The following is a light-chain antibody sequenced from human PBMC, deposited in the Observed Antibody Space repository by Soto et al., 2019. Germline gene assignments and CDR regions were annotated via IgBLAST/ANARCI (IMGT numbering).Light chain of an antibody. CDR2: KAS. CDR1: QSLTTG. Sequence: DIQMTQSPTTRSASVGDTVTITCRARQSLTTGFAWLQQKQGKAPKLLIYKASSLENGVPSRFSGSGSGTEFTLTVSCLQPDDFATDYCHFYWTFGQGTKVEIK. V-gene: IGKV1-5*03. CDR3: HFYWT. J-gene: IGKJ1*01.